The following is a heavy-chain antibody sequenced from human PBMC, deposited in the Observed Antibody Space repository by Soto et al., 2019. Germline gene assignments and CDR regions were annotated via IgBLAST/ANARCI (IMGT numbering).Heavy chain of an antibody. CDR3: ARAEWLPFFYYYGMEV. CDR1: GGSISGYY. V-gene: IGHV4-59*01. D-gene: IGHD5-12*01. CDR2: VYYSGTT. Sequence: QVHLQESGPRLVKPSETLSLTCLVSGGSISGYYWAWIRQPSGKGLEWIGHVYYSGTTNYNPSLKSRVRISVDRPKNQFSLSLTSVTAAHTAVSFCARAEWLPFFYYYGMEVWCQGTTVTVSS. J-gene: IGHJ6*02.